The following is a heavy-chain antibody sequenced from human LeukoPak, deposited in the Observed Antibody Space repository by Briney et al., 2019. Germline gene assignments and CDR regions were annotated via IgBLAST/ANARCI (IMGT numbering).Heavy chain of an antibody. D-gene: IGHD6-13*01. V-gene: IGHV1-69*13. J-gene: IGHJ4*02. CDR3: ARVAAAGTATDY. Sequence: SVKVSCKASGGTFSSYAISWVRQAPGQGLEWMGGIIPVFGTANYAQKFQGRVTITADESTSTGYMELSSLRSEDTAVYYCARVAAAGTATDYWGQGTLVTVSS. CDR1: GGTFSSYA. CDR2: IIPVFGTA.